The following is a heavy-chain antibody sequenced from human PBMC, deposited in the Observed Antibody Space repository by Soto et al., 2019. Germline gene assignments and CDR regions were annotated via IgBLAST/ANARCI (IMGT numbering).Heavy chain of an antibody. CDR2: RYYRSKWYN. CDR1: GDSVSSNGAA. Sequence: PSQTLSLTCSISGDSVSSNGAAWNWIRQSPSIGLEWLGRRYYRSKWYNEYAVSLKSRRTINPDTSKNQFCLQLNSVTPEDTAVYYCARDSSGWLSLAYYGRDXWGQGTTFTVS. D-gene: IGHD6-13*01. CDR3: ARDSSGWLSLAYYGRDX. V-gene: IGHV6-1*01. J-gene: IGHJ6*02.